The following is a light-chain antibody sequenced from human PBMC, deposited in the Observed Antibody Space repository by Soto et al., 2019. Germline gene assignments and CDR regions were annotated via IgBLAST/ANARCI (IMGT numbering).Light chain of an antibody. Sequence: QCALTQPASVSGSPGQSITISCTGTSGYVGGYNYVSWYQQHPGKAPKLMIYDVSNRPSGVSNRFSGSKSGNTASLTISGLQAEDEADYYCSSYTSSSTLVFGGGTKLTDL. CDR2: DVS. J-gene: IGLJ2*01. CDR1: SGYVGGYNY. V-gene: IGLV2-14*01. CDR3: SSYTSSSTLV.